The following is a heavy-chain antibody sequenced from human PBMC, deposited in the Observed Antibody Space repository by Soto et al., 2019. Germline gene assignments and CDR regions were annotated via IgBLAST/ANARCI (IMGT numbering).Heavy chain of an antibody. V-gene: IGHV4-39*07. D-gene: IGHD2-21*02. CDR2: IYYSGST. CDR1: GDSISDDTYY. CDR3: ARNCGGDCTNFDC. J-gene: IGHJ4*02. Sequence: PSETLSLTCTVSGDSISDDTYYWGWIRQPPGKGLEWIGSIYYSGSTYYNPSLKSRVTISVDTSKNLFSLKLTSVTAADTAVYYCARNCGGDCTNFDCWGQGTLVTVSS.